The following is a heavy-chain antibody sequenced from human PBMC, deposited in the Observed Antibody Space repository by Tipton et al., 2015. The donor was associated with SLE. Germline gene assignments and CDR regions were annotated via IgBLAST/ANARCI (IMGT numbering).Heavy chain of an antibody. CDR3: ARHGGVEMAPLVRWYFDL. D-gene: IGHD3-16*01. CDR1: DGSISSHY. J-gene: IGHJ2*01. Sequence: TLSLTCALYDGSISSHYWSWIRQPPGKGLEWIGYIYYSGSTNYNPSLKSRVTMSVDTSKNQFSLKLSSVTAADTAVYYCARHGGVEMAPLVRWYFDLWGRGTLVTVSS. V-gene: IGHV4-59*08. CDR2: IYYSGST.